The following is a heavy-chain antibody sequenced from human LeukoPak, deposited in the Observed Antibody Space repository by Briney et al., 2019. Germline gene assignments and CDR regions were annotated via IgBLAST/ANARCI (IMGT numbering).Heavy chain of an antibody. J-gene: IGHJ4*02. CDR3: ARDSTTTAVDC. CDR2: IYYSGST. D-gene: IGHD4-11*01. CDR1: GGSVSSGSYY. Sequence: SETLSLTCTVSGGSVSSGSYYWSWIRQPPGKGLEWIGYIYYSGSTNYNPSLKSRVTISVDTSKNQFSLKLSSVTAADTAVYYCARDSTTTAVDCWGQGTLVTVSS. V-gene: IGHV4-61*01.